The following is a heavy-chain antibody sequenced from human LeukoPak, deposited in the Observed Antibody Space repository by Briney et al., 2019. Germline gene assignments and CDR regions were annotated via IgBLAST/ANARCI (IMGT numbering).Heavy chain of an antibody. CDR3: AKDISGLSSTSCCEDY. CDR2: IRYDGSNK. D-gene: IGHD2-2*01. CDR1: GFTFSSYG. Sequence: GGSLRLSCAASGFTFSSYGMHWVRQAPGKGLEWVAFIRYDGSNKYYADSVKGRFTISRDNSKNTLYLQMYSLRAEDTAVYYCAKDISGLSSTSCCEDYWGQGTLVTVSS. V-gene: IGHV3-30*02. J-gene: IGHJ4*02.